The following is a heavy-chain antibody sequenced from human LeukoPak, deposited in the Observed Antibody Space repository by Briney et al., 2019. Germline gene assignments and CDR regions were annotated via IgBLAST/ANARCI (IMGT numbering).Heavy chain of an antibody. Sequence: GGSLRFSCAASGFTFSSYAMSWVRQAPGKGLEWVSAISGSGGSTYYADSVKGRFTISRDSSKNTLYLQMNSLRAEDTAVYYCANLPTVTTLDYWGQGTLVTVSS. CDR3: ANLPTVTTLDY. J-gene: IGHJ4*02. CDR1: GFTFSSYA. D-gene: IGHD4-17*01. V-gene: IGHV3-23*01. CDR2: ISGSGGST.